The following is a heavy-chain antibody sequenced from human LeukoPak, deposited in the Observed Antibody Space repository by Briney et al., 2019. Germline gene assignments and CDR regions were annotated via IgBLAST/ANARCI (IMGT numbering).Heavy chain of an antibody. CDR3: ARVLTIFGVVTPYFDY. Sequence: SETLSLTCTVSAGSFSSGSDYWSWIRQPPGKGLEWIGLIHYSGSTTYSPSLKSRVSISVDTSKNQFSLKLSSVTAADTAIYYCARVLTIFGVVTPYFDYWGQGTLVTVSS. CDR2: IHYSGST. CDR1: AGSFSSGSDY. D-gene: IGHD3-3*01. J-gene: IGHJ4*02. V-gene: IGHV4-61*01.